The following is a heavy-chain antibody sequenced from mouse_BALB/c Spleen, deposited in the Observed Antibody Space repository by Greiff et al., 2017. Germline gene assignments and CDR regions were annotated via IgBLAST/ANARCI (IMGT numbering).Heavy chain of an antibody. CDR3: ARDYRYGFDY. Sequence: EVKLMESGPGLVKPSQSLSLTCTVTGYSITSDYAWNWIRQFPGNKLEWMGYISYSGSTSYNPSLKSRISITRDTSKNQFFLQLNSVTTEDTATYYCARDYRYGFDYWGQGTTLTVSS. D-gene: IGHD2-14*01. J-gene: IGHJ2*01. CDR2: ISYSGST. V-gene: IGHV3-2*02. CDR1: GYSITSDYA.